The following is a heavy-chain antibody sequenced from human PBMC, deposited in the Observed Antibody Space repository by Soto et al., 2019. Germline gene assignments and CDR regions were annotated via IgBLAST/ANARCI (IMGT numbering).Heavy chain of an antibody. D-gene: IGHD2-2*01. Sequence: EVQLLESGGGLVQPGGSLRLSCAASGFTFSSYAMSWVRQAPGKGLEWVSAISGSAGSTYYEDSVKGRFTISRDNSKNTLYLQMNRLRAEDTAVFYCTKDLSPYLPAGGAFDSWGQGTLVTVSS. CDR3: TKDLSPYLPAGGAFDS. V-gene: IGHV3-23*01. CDR1: GFTFSSYA. CDR2: ISGSAGST. J-gene: IGHJ4*02.